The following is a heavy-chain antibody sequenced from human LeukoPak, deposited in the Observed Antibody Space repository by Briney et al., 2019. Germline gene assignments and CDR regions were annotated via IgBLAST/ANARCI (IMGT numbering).Heavy chain of an antibody. CDR1: GFTFSSYW. Sequence: GGSLRLSCAASGFTFSSYWMHWVRQAPGKGLVWVSRINSDGSSTSYADSVKGRFTISRDNAKNTLYLQMNSLRAEDTAVYYCTTDRRLYSGSSYYFDYWGQGTLVTASS. V-gene: IGHV3-74*01. CDR2: INSDGSST. J-gene: IGHJ4*02. D-gene: IGHD1-26*01. CDR3: TTDRRLYSGSSYYFDY.